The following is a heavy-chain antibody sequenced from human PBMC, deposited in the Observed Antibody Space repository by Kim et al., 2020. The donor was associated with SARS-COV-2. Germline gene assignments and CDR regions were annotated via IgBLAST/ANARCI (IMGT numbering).Heavy chain of an antibody. CDR1: GGSISSGSYY. J-gene: IGHJ4*02. Sequence: SETLSLTCTVSGGSISSGSYYWSWIRQHPGEGLEWIGYIYYSGSAYYNPSPKSRVSISIDNSENQFSLRLSSVTAADTAVYYCARIRNTASDYHFDSWGQGTLVTVSS. V-gene: IGHV4-31*03. D-gene: IGHD5-12*01. CDR3: ARIRNTASDYHFDS. CDR2: IYYSGSA.